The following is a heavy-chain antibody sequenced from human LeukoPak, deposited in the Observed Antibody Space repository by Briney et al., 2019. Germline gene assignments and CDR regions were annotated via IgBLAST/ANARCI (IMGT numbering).Heavy chain of an antibody. CDR1: GFTFSIYA. Sequence: GGSLRLSCAASGFTFSIYAMSWVRQAPGKGLEWVSGISGSGGSTYYADSVKGRFTISRDNSKNTLYLQMNSLRGEDTAVYYCAKGPAAIGYFEHWGQGILVTVSS. D-gene: IGHD2-2*01. CDR2: ISGSGGST. V-gene: IGHV3-23*01. J-gene: IGHJ1*01. CDR3: AKGPAAIGYFEH.